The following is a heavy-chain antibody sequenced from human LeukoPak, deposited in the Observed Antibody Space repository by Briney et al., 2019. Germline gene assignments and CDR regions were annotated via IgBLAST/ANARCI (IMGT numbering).Heavy chain of an antibody. CDR1: GFTVSSNY. J-gene: IGHJ4*02. V-gene: IGHV3-53*01. CDR2: IYSGGST. CDR3: ARDPNAGERWLQS. D-gene: IGHD5-24*01. Sequence: GGSLRLSCAASGFTVSSNYMSWVRQAPGKGLEWVSVIYSGGSTYYADSVKGRFTISRDNSKNTLYLQMNSLRAEDTAVYYCARDPNAGERWLQSRGQGTLVTVSS.